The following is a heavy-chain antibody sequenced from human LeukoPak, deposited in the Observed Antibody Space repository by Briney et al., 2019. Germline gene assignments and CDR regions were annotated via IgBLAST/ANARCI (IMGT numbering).Heavy chain of an antibody. CDR1: GYTFTSYG. Sequence: ASVKVSCKASGYTFTSYGNSWVRQAPGQGLEWMGWISAYNGNTNYAQKLQDRVTMTTDTSTSTAYMELRSLRSDDTAVYYCARDGVMVRGVIQDSYYYYGMDVWGQGTTVTVSS. D-gene: IGHD3-10*01. J-gene: IGHJ6*02. V-gene: IGHV1-18*01. CDR3: ARDGVMVRGVIQDSYYYYGMDV. CDR2: ISAYNGNT.